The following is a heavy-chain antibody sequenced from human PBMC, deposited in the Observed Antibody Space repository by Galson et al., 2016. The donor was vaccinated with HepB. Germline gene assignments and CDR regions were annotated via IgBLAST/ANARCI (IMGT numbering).Heavy chain of an antibody. J-gene: IGHJ6*02. D-gene: IGHD2-15*01. V-gene: IGHV3-53*01. CDR2: IYGGGATT. CDR3: ARDEGYSSSGMDV. CDR1: GFTVSAHC. Sequence: SLRLSCAASGFTVSAHCMAWVRQAPGKGLEWVAAIYGGGATTYYTDSVKGRFSISRDISQNTVYLQMESLRAEDMALYYCARDEGYSSSGMDVWGQGNPVIVSS.